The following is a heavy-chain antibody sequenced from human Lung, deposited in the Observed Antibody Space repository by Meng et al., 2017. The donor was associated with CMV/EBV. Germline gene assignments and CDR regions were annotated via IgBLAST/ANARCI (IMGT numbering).Heavy chain of an antibody. J-gene: IGHJ4*02. D-gene: IGHD3-22*01. CDR2: ITSSSSYI. CDR1: GFTFSNSS. V-gene: IGHV3-21*02. Sequence: VQTGESGGGLVKPGGSLGLSCAASGFTFSNSSMNWVRQTPGKGLEWVSSITSSSSYIYYADSVKGRFTISRDNAKNSLYLQMNSLTVEDTAVYYCVRDRGYYREDYFDYWGQGTLVTVSS. CDR3: VRDRGYYREDYFDY.